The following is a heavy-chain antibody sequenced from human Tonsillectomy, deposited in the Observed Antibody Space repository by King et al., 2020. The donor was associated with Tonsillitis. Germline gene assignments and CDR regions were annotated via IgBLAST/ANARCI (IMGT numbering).Heavy chain of an antibody. V-gene: IGHV4-34*01. Sequence: QVQLQQGGAGLLKPSETLSLTCAVYGGSFSGYYWSWIRQPPGMGLEWIGEVNHSGSTNLNPSLKTRVTISGDTSKHQFSLKLSSVTAAGTVVYYCARGQLRAPNLYRYWFDPWGQGTLVTVSS. CDR2: VNHSGST. CDR1: GGSFSGYY. D-gene: IGHD2-8*02. CDR3: ARGQLRAPNLYRYWFDP. J-gene: IGHJ5*02.